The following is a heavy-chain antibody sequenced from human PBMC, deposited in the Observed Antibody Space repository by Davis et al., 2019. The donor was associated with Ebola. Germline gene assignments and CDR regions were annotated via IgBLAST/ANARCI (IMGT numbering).Heavy chain of an antibody. D-gene: IGHD2-15*01. CDR2: ISAYNGNT. CDR3: ARELIVVVVAANYYGMDV. V-gene: IGHV1-18*01. Sequence: ASVKVSCKASGYTFTSYGISWVRQAPGQGLEWMGWISAYNGNTNYAQKLQGRVTMTTDTSTSTAYMELRSLRSEDTAVYYCARELIVVVVAANYYGMDVWGQGTTVTVSS. J-gene: IGHJ6*02. CDR1: GYTFTSYG.